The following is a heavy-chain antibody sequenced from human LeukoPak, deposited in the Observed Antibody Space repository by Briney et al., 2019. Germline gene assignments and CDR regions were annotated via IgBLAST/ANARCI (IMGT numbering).Heavy chain of an antibody. CDR1: GGSISSYY. CDR2: IYYSGST. J-gene: IGHJ4*02. Sequence: SETLSLTCTVSGGSISSYYWSWIRQPPGKGLEWIGYIYYSGSTNYNPSLKSRVTISVDTSKNQFSLKLSSVTAADTAVYYCARHRQQLAPFEYWGQGTLVTVSS. D-gene: IGHD6-13*01. V-gene: IGHV4-59*08. CDR3: ARHRQQLAPFEY.